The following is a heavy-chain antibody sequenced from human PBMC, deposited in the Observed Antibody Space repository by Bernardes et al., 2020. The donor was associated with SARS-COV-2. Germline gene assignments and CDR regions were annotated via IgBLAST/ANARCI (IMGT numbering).Heavy chain of an antibody. CDR1: GFTFNTYA. Sequence: GGSLRLSCGASGFTFNTYAMHWVRQAPGKGLDWVAVISYGGSNDYYSDSVEGRFTISRDNSKSTLYLQMNSLRPEDTAVYYCAKAWGKNTKDGSDSWGQGTLVTVSS. V-gene: IGHV3-30*18. D-gene: IGHD7-27*01. J-gene: IGHJ5*01. CDR3: AKAWGKNTKDGSDS. CDR2: ISYGGSND.